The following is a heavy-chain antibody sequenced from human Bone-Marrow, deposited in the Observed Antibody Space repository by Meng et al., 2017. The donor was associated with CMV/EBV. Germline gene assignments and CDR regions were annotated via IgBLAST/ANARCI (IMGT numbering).Heavy chain of an antibody. V-gene: IGHV4-34*01. J-gene: IGHJ6*02. CDR3: ARGQRYHPYYYYGMDV. CDR1: GGSFSGYY. D-gene: IGHD2-2*01. CDR2: INHSGST. Sequence: SETLSLTCAVYGGSFSGYYWSWIRQPPGKGLEWIGEINHSGSTNYNPSLKSRVTISVDTSKNQFSLKLSSVTAADTAVYYCARGQRYHPYYYYGMDVWGQGTTVTVSS.